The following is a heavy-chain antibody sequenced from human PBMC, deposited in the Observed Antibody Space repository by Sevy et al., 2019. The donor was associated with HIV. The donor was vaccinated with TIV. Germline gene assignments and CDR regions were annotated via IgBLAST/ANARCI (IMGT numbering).Heavy chain of an antibody. CDR2: IFPIFATA. CDR1: GGTCSSSA. D-gene: IGHD6-19*01. J-gene: IGHJ4*02. V-gene: IGHV1-69*13. CDR3: ISGLAVSVDY. Sequence: ASVKVSCKASGGTCSSSAISWVRQAPGQGLEWMGGIFPIFATANYAQKFQGRLTITADESTCTAYMELSSLRSDDTAVYYCISGLAVSVDYWGQGTLVTVSS.